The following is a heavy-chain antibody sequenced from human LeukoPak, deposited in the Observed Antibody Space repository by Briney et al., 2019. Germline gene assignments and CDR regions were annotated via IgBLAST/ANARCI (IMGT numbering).Heavy chain of an antibody. CDR3: ARGFGSIPSFDP. CDR1: AFTFSSYS. D-gene: IGHD3-10*01. J-gene: IGHJ5*02. Sequence: PGGSLRLSCAASAFTFSSYSMNWVRQAPGKGLVWVSRINSDGSSTSYADSVKGRFTISRDNAKNTLYLQMNSLRAEDTAVYYCARGFGSIPSFDPWGQGTLVTVSS. V-gene: IGHV3-74*01. CDR2: INSDGSST.